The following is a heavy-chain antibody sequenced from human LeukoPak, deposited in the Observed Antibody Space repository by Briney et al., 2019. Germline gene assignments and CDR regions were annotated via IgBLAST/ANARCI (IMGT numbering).Heavy chain of an antibody. CDR2: IYSGGGT. CDR1: GFTVSSNY. CDR3: ARDSTDDSSGYYYDH. J-gene: IGHJ5*02. Sequence: GGSLRLSCAASGFTVSSNYMSWVRQAPGKGLEWVSVIYSGGGTYYADSVKGRFTISRDNSKNTLYLQMNSLRAEDTAVYYCARDSTDDSSGYYYDHWGQGTLVTVSS. D-gene: IGHD3-22*01. V-gene: IGHV3-66*01.